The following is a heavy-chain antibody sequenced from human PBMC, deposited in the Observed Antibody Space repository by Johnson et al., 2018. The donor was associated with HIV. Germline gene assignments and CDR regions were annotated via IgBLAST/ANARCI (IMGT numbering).Heavy chain of an antibody. CDR1: GFTVSNNF. Sequence: VQLVESGGGLVQPGGSLRLSCAASGFTVSNNFMNWVRQAPGKGLEWVSLIYSGGNTYYADSVRGRFTISRDNFKNTLYLQMNSLRAEDTAVYYCARDSVILVDGAFDIWGQGTMVTVSS. CDR2: IYSGGNT. V-gene: IGHV3-66*01. D-gene: IGHD2-15*01. J-gene: IGHJ3*02. CDR3: ARDSVILVDGAFDI.